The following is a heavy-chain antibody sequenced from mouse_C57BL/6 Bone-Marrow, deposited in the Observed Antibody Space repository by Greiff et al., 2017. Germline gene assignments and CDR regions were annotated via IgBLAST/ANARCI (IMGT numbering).Heavy chain of an antibody. CDR2: IYPGSGST. V-gene: IGHV1-55*01. CDR3: ARGGLFAY. J-gene: IGHJ3*01. Sequence: VQLQQPGAELVKPGASVKMSCKASGYTFTSYWITWVKQRPGQGLEWIGDIYPGSGSTNYNEKFKSKGTLTVDTSSSTAYMKLSSLTSEDSAVYYCARGGLFAYWGQGTLVTVSA. CDR1: GYTFTSYW.